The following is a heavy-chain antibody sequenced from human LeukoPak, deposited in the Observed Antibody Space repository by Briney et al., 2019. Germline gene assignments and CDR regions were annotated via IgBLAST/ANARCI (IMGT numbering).Heavy chain of an antibody. V-gene: IGHV4-59*01. J-gene: IGHJ4*02. CDR1: GGSINSYY. Sequence: PSETLSLTCTVSGGSINSYYWSWIRQPPGKGLEWIGYIYYSGSTNYNPSLKSRVTISVDTSKNQFSLKLSSVTAADTAVYYCARDPGGIRAYYFDYWGQGTLVTVSS. CDR3: ARDPGGIRAYYFDY. D-gene: IGHD3-10*01. CDR2: IYYSGST.